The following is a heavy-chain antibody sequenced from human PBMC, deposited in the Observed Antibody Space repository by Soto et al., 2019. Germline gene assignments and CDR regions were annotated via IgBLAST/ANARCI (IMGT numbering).Heavy chain of an antibody. CDR2: ISSSSSYI. Sequence: EVQLVESGGGLVKPGASLRLSCAASGFTFTSYSMNWVRQAPGKGLEWVSSISSSSSYIYYADSLKGRFTISRDNAKKSLYLQMNSLRAEDTAVYYCARDRYGGDDIDYWGQGTLVTVSS. V-gene: IGHV3-21*01. J-gene: IGHJ4*02. CDR3: ARDRYGGDDIDY. D-gene: IGHD2-21*02. CDR1: GFTFTSYS.